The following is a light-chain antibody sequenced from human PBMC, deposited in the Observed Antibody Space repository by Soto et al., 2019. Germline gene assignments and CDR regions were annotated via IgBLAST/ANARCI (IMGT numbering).Light chain of an antibody. CDR2: DAS. CDR3: QQYGNLPIT. J-gene: IGKJ5*01. Sequence: DIQMTQSPSTLSVSVGDRVIIACRASQRISNYLNWYQQKPGQAPKLLIYDASSLETGVPSRFSGSGSGTDFTFTISSLHSEDIAIYYCQQYGNLPITFGEGTRLEIK. V-gene: IGKV1-33*01. CDR1: QRISNY.